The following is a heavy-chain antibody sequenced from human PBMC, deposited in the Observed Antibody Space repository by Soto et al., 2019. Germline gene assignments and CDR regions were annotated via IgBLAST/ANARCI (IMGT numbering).Heavy chain of an antibody. Sequence: HPGGSLRLSCAASGFTFSSYWMHWVRQAPGKGLVWVSRINSDGSSTSYADSVKGRFTISRDNAKNTLYLQMNSLRAEDTAVYYCASPLDDYDFSPNDAFDIWGQGTMVTVSS. CDR2: INSDGSST. CDR1: GFTFSSYW. V-gene: IGHV3-74*01. J-gene: IGHJ3*02. D-gene: IGHD3-3*01. CDR3: ASPLDDYDFSPNDAFDI.